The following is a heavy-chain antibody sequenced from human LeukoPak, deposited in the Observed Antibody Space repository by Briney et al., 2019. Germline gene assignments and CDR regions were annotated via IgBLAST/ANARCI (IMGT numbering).Heavy chain of an antibody. CDR3: ARHVGSGSYFDY. CDR2: IYYSGSS. J-gene: IGHJ4*02. CDR1: GGSISSSSYY. V-gene: IGHV4-39*01. Sequence: SETLSLPCTVSGGSISSSSYYWGCIRQPPGKGLEWIGSIYYSGSSYYNPSLKSRVIISVDTSKNQFSLKLSSVTAADTAVYYCARHVGSGSYFDYWGQGTLVTVSS. D-gene: IGHD3-22*01.